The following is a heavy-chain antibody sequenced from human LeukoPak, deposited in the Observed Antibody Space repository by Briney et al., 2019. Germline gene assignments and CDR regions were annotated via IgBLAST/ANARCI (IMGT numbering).Heavy chain of an antibody. CDR2: ISYDGSNK. V-gene: IGHV3-30*01. J-gene: IGHJ4*02. CDR3: ARDSPVYCGGDCYFDY. CDR1: GFTFSSYA. D-gene: IGHD2-21*02. Sequence: GRSLRLSCAASGFTFSSYAMHWVRQAPGMGLEWVAVISYDGSNKYYADSVKGRFTISRDNSKNTLYLQMNSLRAEDTAVYYCARDSPVYCGGDCYFDYWGQGTLVTVSS.